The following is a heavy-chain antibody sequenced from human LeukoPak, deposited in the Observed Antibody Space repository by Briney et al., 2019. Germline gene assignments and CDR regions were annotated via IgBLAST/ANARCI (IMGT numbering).Heavy chain of an antibody. CDR3: AREGYYYDSSGPGDAFDI. CDR1: GYTFTSYG. J-gene: IGHJ3*02. D-gene: IGHD3-22*01. CDR2: ISAYNGNT. Sequence: GASVTVSCTASGYTFTSYGISWVRQAPGQGLEWMGRISAYNGNTNYAQKLQGRVTMTTDTSTSTAYMELRSLRSDDTAVYYCAREGYYYDSSGPGDAFDIWGQGTMVTVSS. V-gene: IGHV1-18*01.